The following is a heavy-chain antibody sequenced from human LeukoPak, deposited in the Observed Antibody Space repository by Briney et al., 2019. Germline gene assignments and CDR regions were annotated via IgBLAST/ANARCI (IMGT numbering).Heavy chain of an antibody. Sequence: SETLSLTCAVSGGSFSGYYWSWIRQPPGRGLEWIVEISHSGSTKYNPSLKSRVTISVDTSKNQFSLKLSSVTAADTAVYYCATYGDYLGFDYWGQGTLVTVSS. CDR3: ATYGDYLGFDY. V-gene: IGHV4-34*01. J-gene: IGHJ4*02. CDR1: GGSFSGYY. CDR2: ISHSGST. D-gene: IGHD4-17*01.